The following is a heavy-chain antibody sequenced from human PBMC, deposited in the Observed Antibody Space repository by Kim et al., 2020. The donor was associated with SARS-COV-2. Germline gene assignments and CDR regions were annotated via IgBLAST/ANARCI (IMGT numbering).Heavy chain of an antibody. D-gene: IGHD3-10*01. CDR1: GFTFSSYA. V-gene: IGHV3-23*01. CDR2: ISGSGGST. J-gene: IGHJ6*02. CDR3: AKDTANLWDLTYYYGMDV. Sequence: GGSLRLSCAASGFTFSSYAMSWVRQAPGKGLEWVSAISGSGGSTYYADSVKGRFTISRDNSKNTLYLQMNSLRAEDTAVYYCAKDTANLWDLTYYYGMDVWGQGTTVTVSS.